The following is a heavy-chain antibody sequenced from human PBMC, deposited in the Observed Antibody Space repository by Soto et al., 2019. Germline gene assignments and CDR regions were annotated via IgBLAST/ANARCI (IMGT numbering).Heavy chain of an antibody. Sequence: GGSLRLSCTASGFTFGDYAMSWFRQAPGKGLEWVGFIRSKAYGGTTEYAASVKGRFTISRDDSKSIAYLQMNSLKTEDTAVYYCTRGNILTGAYGMDFWGQGTSVTVSS. V-gene: IGHV3-49*03. CDR3: TRGNILTGAYGMDF. CDR2: IRSKAYGGTT. D-gene: IGHD3-9*01. CDR1: GFTFGDYA. J-gene: IGHJ6*02.